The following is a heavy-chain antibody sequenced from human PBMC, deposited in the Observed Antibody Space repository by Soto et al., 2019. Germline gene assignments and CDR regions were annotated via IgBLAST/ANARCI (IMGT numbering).Heavy chain of an antibody. CDR2: ISSSSSYI. J-gene: IGHJ6*03. D-gene: IGHD2-2*01. CDR1: GFTFSSYS. CDR3: ARDDLAIVVVPAAETYYYYYMDV. V-gene: IGHV3-21*01. Sequence: GGSLRLSCAASGFTFSSYSMNWVRQAPGKGLEWVSSISSSSSYIYYADSVKGRFTISRDNAKNSLYLQMNSLRAEDTAVYYCARDDLAIVVVPAAETYYYYYMDVWGKGTTVTVSS.